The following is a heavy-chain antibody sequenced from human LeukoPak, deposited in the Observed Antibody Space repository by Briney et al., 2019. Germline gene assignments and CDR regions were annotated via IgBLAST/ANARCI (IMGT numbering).Heavy chain of an antibody. V-gene: IGHV1-69*05. J-gene: IGHJ6*03. D-gene: IGHD6-6*01. CDR2: IIPIFGTA. CDR3: ARGGGISSIAARHLVARIYYMDV. Sequence: ASVKVSCKASGGTFSSYAISWVRQAPGQGLEWMGGIIPIFGTANYAQKFQGRVTITTDESTSTAYMGLSSLRAEDTAVYYCARGGGISSIAARHLVARIYYMDVWGKGTTVTVSS. CDR1: GGTFSSYA.